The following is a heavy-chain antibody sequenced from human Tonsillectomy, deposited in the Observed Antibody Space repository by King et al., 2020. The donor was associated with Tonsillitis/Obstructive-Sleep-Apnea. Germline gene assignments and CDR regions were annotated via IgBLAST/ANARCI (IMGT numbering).Heavy chain of an antibody. CDR2: IYYSGST. Sequence: QLQESGPGLVKPSETLSLTCTVSGGSISSYYWSWIRQPPGKGLEWIGYIYYSGSTNYNPSLQSRVTISVDTSKNQFSLKLSSVTASDTAVYYFARAHHPRDGYNLWGQGTLVTVSS. CDR3: ARAHHPRDGYNL. V-gene: IGHV4-59*01. J-gene: IGHJ4*02. D-gene: IGHD5-24*01. CDR1: GGSISSYY.